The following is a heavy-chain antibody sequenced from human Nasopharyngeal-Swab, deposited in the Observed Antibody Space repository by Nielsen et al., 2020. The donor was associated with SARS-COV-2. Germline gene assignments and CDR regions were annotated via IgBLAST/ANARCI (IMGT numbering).Heavy chain of an antibody. V-gene: IGHV3-30*02. D-gene: IGHD4-17*01. J-gene: IGHJ4*02. CDR3: AKDGDHDGYGDFCLDY. CDR1: GFTFSSYG. Sequence: GESLKISCAASGFTFSSYGMHWVRQAPGKGLEWVAFIRYDGSNKYYADSVKGRFTISRDNSKNTLYLQMNSLRAEDTAVYYCAKDGDHDGYGDFCLDYWGQGTLVTVSS. CDR2: IRYDGSNK.